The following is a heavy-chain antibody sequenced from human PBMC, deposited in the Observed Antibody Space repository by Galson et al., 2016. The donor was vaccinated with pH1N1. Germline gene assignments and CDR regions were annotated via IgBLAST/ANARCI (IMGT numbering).Heavy chain of an antibody. CDR1: EYTFTDYY. CDR3: ARIPQGVGPFGWFDP. Sequence: SEYTFTDYYMHWVRQAPGQGLEWMGWINPKSAGTSYAQKFQGRVTLTSDTSISTSYMELTRLTSDDTAVYYCARIPQGVGPFGWFDPWGQGTLVVVSS. J-gene: IGHJ5*02. V-gene: IGHV1-2*02. D-gene: IGHD3-16*01. CDR2: INPKSAGT.